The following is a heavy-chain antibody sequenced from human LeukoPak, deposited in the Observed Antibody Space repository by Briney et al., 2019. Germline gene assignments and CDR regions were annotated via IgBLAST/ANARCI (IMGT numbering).Heavy chain of an antibody. CDR3: ARATPGIAAAAPYYFDY. V-gene: IGHV1-69*05. Sequence: GASVKVSCKASGGTFSSYAISWVRQAPGQGLEWMGGIIPIFGTANYAQKFQGRVTITTDESTSTAYMELSSLRSEDTAVYYCARATPGIAAAAPYYFDYWGQGTLVTVSS. CDR1: GGTFSSYA. CDR2: IIPIFGTA. D-gene: IGHD6-13*01. J-gene: IGHJ4*02.